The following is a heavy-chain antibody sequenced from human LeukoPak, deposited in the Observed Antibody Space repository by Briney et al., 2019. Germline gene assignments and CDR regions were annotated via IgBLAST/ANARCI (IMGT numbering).Heavy chain of an antibody. D-gene: IGHD5-18*01. CDR1: GGSISSYY. CDR3: ARTTEGGYTYGYFYYYYMDV. J-gene: IGHJ6*03. V-gene: IGHV4-59*01. CDR2: IYHSGST. Sequence: SETLSLTCTVSGGSISSYYWSWIRQPPGKGLEWIGYIYHSGSTNYNPSLKSRVTISVDTSKNQFSLKLTSVTAADTAVYYCARTTEGGYTYGYFYYYYMDVWGKGTTVTVSS.